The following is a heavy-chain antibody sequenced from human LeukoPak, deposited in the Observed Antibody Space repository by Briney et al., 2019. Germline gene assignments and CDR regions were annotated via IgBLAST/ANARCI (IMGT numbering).Heavy chain of an antibody. CDR1: GFTFSSYN. CDR3: ARDPDVSCGGDCFSGYFDY. Sequence: GGSLRLSCTASGFTFSSYNMNWVRQAPGKGLEWVSYISSSVTTIYYADSVKGRFTISRDNAKNSLYLEMNSLRAEDTAVYYCARDPDVSCGGDCFSGYFDYWGQGTPVTVSS. J-gene: IGHJ4*02. CDR2: ISSSVTTI. D-gene: IGHD2-21*02. V-gene: IGHV3-48*01.